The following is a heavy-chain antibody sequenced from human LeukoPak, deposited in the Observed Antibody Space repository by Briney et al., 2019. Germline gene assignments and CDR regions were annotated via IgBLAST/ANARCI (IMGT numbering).Heavy chain of an antibody. V-gene: IGHV3-30*18. CDR3: AKGVILTPEN. D-gene: IGHD3-9*01. CDR1: GFTFSSYG. J-gene: IGHJ4*02. Sequence: PGRSLRLSCAASGFTFSSYGMHWVRQAPGKGLEWVAVISYDGSNKYYADSVKGRFTISRDNSKNTLYLQMNSLRAEDTAVYYCAKGVILTPENWGQGTLVTVSS. CDR2: ISYDGSNK.